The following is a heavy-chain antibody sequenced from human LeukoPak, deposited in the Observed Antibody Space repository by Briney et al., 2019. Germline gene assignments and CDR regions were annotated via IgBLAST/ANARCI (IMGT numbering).Heavy chain of an antibody. CDR2: INPGGGDT. V-gene: IGHV1-46*01. Sequence: ASVKVSCKASGYSFTTYYMHWVRQAPGQGLEWMGIINPGGGDTIYAQKFQGRVTMTRDRSTSTVYMELSSLTSEDTAVYYCARRNYCSGTSCIYYYYYMDVWGKGTTVTVSS. D-gene: IGHD2-2*01. CDR1: GYSFTTYY. CDR3: ARRNYCSGTSCIYYYYYMDV. J-gene: IGHJ6*03.